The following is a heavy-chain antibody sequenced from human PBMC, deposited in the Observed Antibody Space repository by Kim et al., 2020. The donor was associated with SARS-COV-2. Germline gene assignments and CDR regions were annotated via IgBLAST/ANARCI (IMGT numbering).Heavy chain of an antibody. CDR2: IGTAGDT. CDR1: GFTFSSYD. CDR3: ARGSLVRRFLEWPTNYYYGMDG. D-gene: IGHD3-3*01. Sequence: GGSLRLSCAASGFTFSSYDMHWVRQATGKGLEWVSAIGTAGDTYYPGSVKGRFTISRENAKNSLYLQMNSLRAGDTAVYYCARGSLVRRFLEWPTNYYYGMDGWGQGTTVTVSS. V-gene: IGHV3-13*01. J-gene: IGHJ6*02.